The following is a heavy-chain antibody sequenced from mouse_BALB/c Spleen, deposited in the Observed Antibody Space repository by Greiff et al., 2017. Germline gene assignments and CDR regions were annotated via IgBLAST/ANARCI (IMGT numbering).Heavy chain of an antibody. CDR2: INPSTGYT. CDR3: ARLYRYDVAY. V-gene: IGHV1-7*01. Sequence: QVQLQQSGAELAKPGASVKMSCKASGYTFTSYWMHWVKQRPGQGLEWIGYINPSTGYTEYNQKFKDKATLTADKSSSTAYMQLSSLTSEDSAVYYCARLYRYDVAYWGQGTLVTVSA. CDR1: GYTFTSYW. D-gene: IGHD2-14*01. J-gene: IGHJ3*01.